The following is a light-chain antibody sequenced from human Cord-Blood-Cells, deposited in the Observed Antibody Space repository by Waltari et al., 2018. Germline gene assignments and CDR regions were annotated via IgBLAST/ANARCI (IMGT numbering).Light chain of an antibody. J-gene: IGLJ1*01. Sequence: QSVLTQPPSASGTPGQRVTISCSGSSSNIGSNTVNWYQQLPGTAPKRLIYRKNQRPSGVPDRFSGSKSGTSASLAISGLQSEEEADYYCAAWDDSLNGYVFGTGTKVTVL. V-gene: IGLV1-44*01. CDR3: AAWDDSLNGYV. CDR2: RKN. CDR1: SSNIGSNT.